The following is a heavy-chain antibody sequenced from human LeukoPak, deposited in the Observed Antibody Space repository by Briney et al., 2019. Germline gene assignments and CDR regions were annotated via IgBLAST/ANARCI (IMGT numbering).Heavy chain of an antibody. Sequence: GGSLRLSCAASGFTVSDNYMSWVRQAPGKGLEWVSVIYSGGGTYYSHSVKGRFTISRDNSKNTLYLQMNTLRDEDTAVYYCVRDEGFHGSGSNWGPGTLVTVSS. CDR1: GFTVSDNY. J-gene: IGHJ4*02. V-gene: IGHV3-66*01. CDR2: IYSGGGT. D-gene: IGHD3-10*01. CDR3: VRDEGFHGSGSN.